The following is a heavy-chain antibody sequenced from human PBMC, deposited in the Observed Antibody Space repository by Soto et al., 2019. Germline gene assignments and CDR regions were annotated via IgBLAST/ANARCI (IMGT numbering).Heavy chain of an antibody. J-gene: IGHJ4*02. CDR2: ISGSGGST. D-gene: IGHD3-9*01. V-gene: IGHV3-23*01. Sequence: EVQLLESGGGLVQPGGSLRLSCAASGFTFSSYAMSWVRQAPEKGLEWVSAISGSGGSTYYADSVKGRFTISRDNSKNTLYLQMNSLRAEDTAVYYCAKVLILTGYYIYWGQGTLVTVSS. CDR1: GFTFSSYA. CDR3: AKVLILTGYYIY.